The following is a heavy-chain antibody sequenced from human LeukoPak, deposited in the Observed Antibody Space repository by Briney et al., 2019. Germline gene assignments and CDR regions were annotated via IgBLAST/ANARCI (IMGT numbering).Heavy chain of an antibody. CDR1: DGSIINNNHY. D-gene: IGHD3-22*01. J-gene: IGHJ3*02. Sequence: SETLSLTCTVSDGSIINNNHYWGWTRQPPGKGLEWIGSISYSGGTAYNPSLRSRVTISVDASKNQFSLKVNSVTAADTAVYYCAREVEYYDSSGYRPHAFDIWGQGTLVTVSS. V-gene: IGHV4-39*02. CDR3: AREVEYYDSSGYRPHAFDI. CDR2: ISYSGGT.